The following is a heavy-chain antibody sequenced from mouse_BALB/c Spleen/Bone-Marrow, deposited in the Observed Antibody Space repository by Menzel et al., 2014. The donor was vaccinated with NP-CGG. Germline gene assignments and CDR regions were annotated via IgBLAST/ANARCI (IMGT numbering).Heavy chain of an antibody. CDR3: ARSEGIYYYGSSYAMDY. CDR2: ISCYNGAT. D-gene: IGHD1-1*01. V-gene: IGHV1S34*01. J-gene: IGHJ4*01. CDR1: DYSFTDYY. Sequence: LVKTGASVKISCRASDYSFTDYYMHWVKQTHGKSLEWIGYISCYNGATSYNQKFKGKATFTVDTSSSTASMQVSSLTSEDSAVYYYARSEGIYYYGSSYAMDYWGQGTSVTVSS.